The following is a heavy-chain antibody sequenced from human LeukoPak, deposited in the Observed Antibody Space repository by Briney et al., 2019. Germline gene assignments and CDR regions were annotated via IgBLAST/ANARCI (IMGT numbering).Heavy chain of an antibody. Sequence: VGSLRLSCAASGFSLSSHWMHWVRQAPGKGLMWVSRIYSDGSSPNYADPAKGRFTISRDNDKNMLYLQMNSLRAEDTAVYHCAREVSGDLWYNWFDPWGQGTLVTVSS. CDR2: IYSDGSSP. CDR3: AREVSGDLWYNWFDP. V-gene: IGHV3-74*01. D-gene: IGHD4-17*01. J-gene: IGHJ5*02. CDR1: GFSLSSHW.